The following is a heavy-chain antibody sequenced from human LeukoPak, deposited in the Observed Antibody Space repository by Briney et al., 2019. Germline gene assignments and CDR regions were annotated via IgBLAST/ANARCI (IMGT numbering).Heavy chain of an antibody. CDR1: GFTVSSNY. J-gene: IGHJ4*02. V-gene: IGHV3-53*01. CDR3: AKDRRIVGANTFDY. Sequence: PGGSLRLSCVASGFTVSSNYMSWVRQAPGKGLEWVSVIDSGGSTYYADSVKGRFTISRDNSKNTLYLQMNSLRAEDTAVYYCAKDRRIVGANTFDYWGQGTLVTVSS. CDR2: IDSGGST. D-gene: IGHD1-26*01.